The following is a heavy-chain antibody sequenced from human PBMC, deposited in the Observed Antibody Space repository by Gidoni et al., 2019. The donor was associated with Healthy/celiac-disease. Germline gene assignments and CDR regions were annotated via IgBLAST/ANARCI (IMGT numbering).Heavy chain of an antibody. J-gene: IGHJ6*02. D-gene: IGHD3-3*01. CDR1: GFTFSSYS. CDR3: ARVLRFLEWLSPSPWAYGMDV. CDR2: ISSSSSTI. V-gene: IGHV3-48*02. Sequence: EVQLVESGGGLVQPGGSLRLSCAASGFTFSSYSMNWVRQAPGKGLEWVSYISSSSSTIYYADSVKGRFTISRDNAKNSLYLQMNSLRDEDTAVYYCARVLRFLEWLSPSPWAYGMDVWGQGTTVTISS.